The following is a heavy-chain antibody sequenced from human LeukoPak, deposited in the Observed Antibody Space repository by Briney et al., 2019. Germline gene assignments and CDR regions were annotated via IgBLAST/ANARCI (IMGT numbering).Heavy chain of an antibody. CDR2: IYSGGST. Sequence: GGSLRLSCAASGFTFSDYYMSWIRQAPGKGLEWVSVIYSGGSTYYADSVKGRFTISRDNAKNSLYLQMNSLRAEDTAVYYCARARIAAAGTAYWGQGTLVTVSS. J-gene: IGHJ4*02. D-gene: IGHD6-13*01. CDR1: GFTFSDYY. CDR3: ARARIAAAGTAY. V-gene: IGHV3-66*01.